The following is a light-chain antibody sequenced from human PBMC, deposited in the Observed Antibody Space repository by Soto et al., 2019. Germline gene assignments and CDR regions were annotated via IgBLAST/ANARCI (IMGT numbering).Light chain of an antibody. CDR2: GSS. CDR1: ESVSGN. Sequence: EIVMTQSPATLAVSAWERATLSCRASESVSGNLAWYQQNPGQAPRLLIYGSSVRATGVPDRFSGSGSGTEFALTISSLQSEDFAVYYCQQYNSWPRAFGQGTKVDIK. J-gene: IGKJ1*01. CDR3: QQYNSWPRA. V-gene: IGKV3-15*01.